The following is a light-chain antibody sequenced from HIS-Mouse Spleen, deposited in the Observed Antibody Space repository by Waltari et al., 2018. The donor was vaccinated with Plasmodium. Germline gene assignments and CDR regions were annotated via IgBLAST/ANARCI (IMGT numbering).Light chain of an antibody. J-gene: IGLJ3*02. CDR3: YSAADNNRV. CDR2: KDS. Sequence: SYELTQPSSVSVSPGQTARITCSGDVLAKQYARWRQQKPGQATVLVIYKDSERPSGIPERFSGSSSGTTVTLTISGAQVEDEADYYCYSAADNNRVFGGGTKLTVL. V-gene: IGLV3-27*01. CDR1: VLAKQY.